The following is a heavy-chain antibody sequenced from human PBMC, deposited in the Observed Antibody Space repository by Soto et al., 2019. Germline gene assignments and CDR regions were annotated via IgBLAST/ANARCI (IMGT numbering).Heavy chain of an antibody. J-gene: IGHJ4*02. CDR1: GFTFSSYG. CDR3: TTGAVYSSSWEDY. CDR2: ISDGGGST. D-gene: IGHD6-13*01. V-gene: IGHV3-23*01. Sequence: GGSLRLSCAASGFTFSSYGMSWVRQAPGKGLEWVSVISDGGGSTFYADSVKGRFTISRDNSKNTLYLQMNSLKTEDTAVYYCTTGAVYSSSWEDYWGQGTLVTVSS.